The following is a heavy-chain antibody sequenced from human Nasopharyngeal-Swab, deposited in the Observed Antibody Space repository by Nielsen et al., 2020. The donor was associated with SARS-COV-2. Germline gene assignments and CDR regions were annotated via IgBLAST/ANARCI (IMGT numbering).Heavy chain of an antibody. CDR3: ARGTGVYCSGGSCYPGAFDY. Sequence: GGSLRLSCAASGFTFSGYEMNWVRQAPGKGLEWISYISSSGSTIYYADSVKGRFTISRDNAKNSLYLQMNSLRAEDTAVYYCARGTGVYCSGGSCYPGAFDYWGQGTLVTVSS. J-gene: IGHJ4*02. CDR1: GFTFSGYE. V-gene: IGHV3-48*03. D-gene: IGHD2-15*01. CDR2: ISSSGSTI.